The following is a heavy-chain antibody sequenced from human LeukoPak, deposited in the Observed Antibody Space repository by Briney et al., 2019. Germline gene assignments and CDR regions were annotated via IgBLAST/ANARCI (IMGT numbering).Heavy chain of an antibody. V-gene: IGHV4-61*08. Sequence: SETLSLTCTVSGGSISSGGYYWSWIRQHPGKGLEWIGYIYYTGSTNYNPSLKSRVTISVDTSKNQFSLKLSSVTAADTAVYYCARAGTSSGYDYLDYWGQGTLVTVSS. CDR3: ARAGTSSGYDYLDY. CDR1: GGSISSGGYY. CDR2: IYYTGST. D-gene: IGHD5-12*01. J-gene: IGHJ4*02.